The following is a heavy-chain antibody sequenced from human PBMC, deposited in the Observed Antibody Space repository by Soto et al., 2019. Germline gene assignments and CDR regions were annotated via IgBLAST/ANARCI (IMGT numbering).Heavy chain of an antibody. V-gene: IGHV3-23*01. CDR1: GFTFSSYA. CDR3: XXXXXXXYXXY. Sequence: EVQLLESGGGLVQPGGSLRLSCAASGFTFSSYAMRWVRQAPVKGLEWVWAISGSGGSTYYADSVKGRFTISRDNSKXXXXXXXXXXXXXXXXXXXXXXXXXXXYXXYWGQGTLVTVSS. J-gene: IGHJ4*02. CDR2: ISGSGGST.